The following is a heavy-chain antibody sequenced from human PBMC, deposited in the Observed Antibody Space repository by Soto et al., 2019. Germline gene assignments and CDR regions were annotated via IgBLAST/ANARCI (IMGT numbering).Heavy chain of an antibody. J-gene: IGHJ4*02. CDR3: ARGSRGSYYLDF. V-gene: IGHV1-69*13. Sequence: ASVKVSCKASGGTFSSYAISWVRQAPGQGLEWMGGIIPIFGTANYAQKFQGRVTITADESTSTAYMELSSLRSEDTAVYYCARGSRGSYYLDFWGQGTLVTVSS. CDR1: GGTFSSYA. D-gene: IGHD1-26*01. CDR2: IIPIFGTA.